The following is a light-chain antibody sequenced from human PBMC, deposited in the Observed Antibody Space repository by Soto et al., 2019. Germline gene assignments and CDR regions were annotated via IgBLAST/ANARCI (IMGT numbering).Light chain of an antibody. Sequence: QSVLTQPHSVSGAPGQRVTISCTGSSSNIGAGYDVHWYEQLPGTAPKVLIYGNSNRPSGVPDRFSGSKSGTSASLAITGLQAEDEADYYCQSYDSSLSGLYVFGTGTKVTVL. V-gene: IGLV1-40*01. J-gene: IGLJ1*01. CDR1: SSNIGAGYD. CDR2: GNS. CDR3: QSYDSSLSGLYV.